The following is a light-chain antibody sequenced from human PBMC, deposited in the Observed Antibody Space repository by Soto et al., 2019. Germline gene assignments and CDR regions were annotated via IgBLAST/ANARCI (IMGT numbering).Light chain of an antibody. Sequence: EIVLTQSPATLSLSPGERATLSCRASQSLSSYLAWYQQKPGQAPRLLIYDASNRATGIPARFSGSGSGTDFTLTISSLEPEDFAVYYCQQRSNWPLMYTFGQGTKLEIK. CDR2: DAS. CDR3: QQRSNWPLMYT. CDR1: QSLSSY. J-gene: IGKJ2*01. V-gene: IGKV3-11*01.